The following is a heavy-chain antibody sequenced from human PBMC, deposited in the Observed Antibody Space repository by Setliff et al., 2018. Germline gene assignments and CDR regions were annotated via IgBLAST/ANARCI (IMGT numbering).Heavy chain of an antibody. Sequence: PSETLSLTCNVFGGSVSSTSHYWGWIRQPPGKGMEWIGSVYYSGYTYYNPSLQSRVTISVDMSKNQFSMKLTSVTAADTAVYYCARVDFTMIQGVLGLWGQGTLVTVSS. D-gene: IGHD3-10*01. CDR1: GGSVSSTSHY. CDR3: ARVDFTMIQGVLGL. V-gene: IGHV4-39*07. CDR2: VYYSGYT. J-gene: IGHJ1*01.